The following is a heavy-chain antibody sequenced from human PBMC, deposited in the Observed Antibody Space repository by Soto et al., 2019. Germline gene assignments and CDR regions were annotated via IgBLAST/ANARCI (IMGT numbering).Heavy chain of an antibody. CDR1: GYTFTRYG. D-gene: IGHD4-17*01. V-gene: IGHV1-18*01. J-gene: IGHJ6*02. Sequence: QVQLVHSGTEVKKPGASVKVSCKASGYTFTRYGITWVRQARGQGLEWMGWVNGYNGNTKYAQKLQGRVTMTTDTSTSTAYMELRSLTSDDTAVYYCAREGDYPYYYYGMDVWGQGTTVTVSS. CDR2: VNGYNGNT. CDR3: AREGDYPYYYYGMDV.